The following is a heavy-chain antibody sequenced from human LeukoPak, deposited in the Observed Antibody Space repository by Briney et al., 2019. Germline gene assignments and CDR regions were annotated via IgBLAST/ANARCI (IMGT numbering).Heavy chain of an antibody. D-gene: IGHD2-2*01. Sequence: SETLSLTCTVSGGSISSYYWSWIRQPPGKGLEWIGYIYYSGSTSYNPSLKSRVTISVDTSKNQFSLKLSSLTAADTAMYYCARRRTTGLSGYMDVWGKGTTVTVSS. CDR1: GGSISSYY. J-gene: IGHJ6*03. CDR2: IYYSGST. CDR3: ARRRTTGLSGYMDV. V-gene: IGHV4-59*08.